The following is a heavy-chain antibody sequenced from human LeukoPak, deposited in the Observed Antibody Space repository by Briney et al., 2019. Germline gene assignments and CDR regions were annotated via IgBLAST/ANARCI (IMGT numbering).Heavy chain of an antibody. D-gene: IGHD3-3*01. CDR2: IYYSGST. CDR3: AKNGQSGFSFDP. Sequence: SETLSLTCSVSGGSISSYYWSWIRQPPGKGLEWIGYIYYSGSTNYNPSLKSRVTISVDTSKNQFSLKLNSVTAADTAVYYCAKNGQSGFSFDPWGQGTLVTVSS. V-gene: IGHV4-59*12. J-gene: IGHJ5*02. CDR1: GGSISSYY.